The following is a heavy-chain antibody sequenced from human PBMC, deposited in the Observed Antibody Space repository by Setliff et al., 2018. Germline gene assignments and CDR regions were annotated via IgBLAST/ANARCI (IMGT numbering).Heavy chain of an antibody. Sequence: ASVKVSCKAAGYTFVSYGLSWVRQAPGQGLEWMGWMNPNSGNTGYAQKFQGRVTMTRNTSISTAYMELSSLRSEDTAVYYCARGPGYCSSTSCYDPDYYYYYMDVWGKGTTVTVSS. V-gene: IGHV1-8*01. CDR3: ARGPGYCSSTSCYDPDYYYYYMDV. CDR1: GYTFVSYG. CDR2: MNPNSGNT. D-gene: IGHD2-2*01. J-gene: IGHJ6*03.